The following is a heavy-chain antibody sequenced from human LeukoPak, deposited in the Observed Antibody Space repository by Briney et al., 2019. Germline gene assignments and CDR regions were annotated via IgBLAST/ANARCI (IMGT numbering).Heavy chain of an antibody. CDR3: AKGGV. CDR1: GFTFSSYA. Sequence: GGSLRLSCAASGFTFSSYAMSWVRQAPGKGPEWVSGIGNSGDRTFYADSVKGRFTISRDNSKNSLYLQMNGLRVEDTAVYCCAKGGVWGQGIAVTVSS. CDR2: IGNSGDRT. V-gene: IGHV3-23*01. J-gene: IGHJ6*02.